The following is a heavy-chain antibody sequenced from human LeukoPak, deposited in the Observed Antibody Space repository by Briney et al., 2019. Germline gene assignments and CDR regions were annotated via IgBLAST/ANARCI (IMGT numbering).Heavy chain of an antibody. CDR2: IKSKTDGGTT. Sequence: PGGSLRLSCSASGFTFSNAWMSWVRQAPGKGLEWVGRIKSKTDGGTTDYAAPVKGRFTISRDDSKNTLYLQMNSLKTEDTAVYSWTTVVVVVAARGYWGQGTLVTVSS. CDR3: TTVVVVVAARGY. D-gene: IGHD2-15*01. CDR1: GFTFSNAW. J-gene: IGHJ4*02. V-gene: IGHV3-15*01.